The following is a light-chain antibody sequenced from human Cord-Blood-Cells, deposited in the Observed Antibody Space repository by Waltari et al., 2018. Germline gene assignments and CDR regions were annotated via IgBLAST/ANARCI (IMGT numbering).Light chain of an antibody. Sequence: PLTRPASVAGSPGQSLTLSPTGPRRDVSGYNYVSRYQQHPGNAPKLMIYDVSNRPSGVSNRFSGSKSGNTASLTISGLQAEDEADYYCSSYTSSSTLGVFGTGTKVTVL. J-gene: IGLJ1*01. V-gene: IGLV2-14*01. CDR1: RRDVSGYNY. CDR2: DVS. CDR3: SSYTSSSTLGV.